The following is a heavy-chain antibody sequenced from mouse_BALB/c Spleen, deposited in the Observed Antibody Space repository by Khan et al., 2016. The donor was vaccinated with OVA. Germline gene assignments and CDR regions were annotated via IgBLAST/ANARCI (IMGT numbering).Heavy chain of an antibody. D-gene: IGHD1-1*01. Sequence: EVQLQESGGDVVKPGGSLKLSCAASGFTFSTYGMSWVRQTPDKRLEWVATVSTGGHYTYYSDTVKGRFTISRDNSKNTLFLQMSSLRSEDTAMFYCSRLAYYDDSEGFAYWGQGTLVTVSA. J-gene: IGHJ3*01. CDR1: GFTFSTYG. CDR2: VSTGGHYT. CDR3: SRLAYYDDSEGFAY. V-gene: IGHV5-6*01.